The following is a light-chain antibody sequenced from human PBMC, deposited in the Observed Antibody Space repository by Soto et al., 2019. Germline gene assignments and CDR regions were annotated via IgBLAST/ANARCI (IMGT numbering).Light chain of an antibody. J-gene: IGKJ5*01. CDR1: QTFSITY. Sequence: EIVLTQSPATLSFSPLESSTLSCRSSQTFSITYLTWYQQKPGQAPRLLIFGASKRATGIPDRFSGSGSGRDFTLTISGLEPEDFAVYYCQQYGSSPLISFGQGTRLEI. V-gene: IGKV3-20*01. CDR2: GAS. CDR3: QQYGSSPLIS.